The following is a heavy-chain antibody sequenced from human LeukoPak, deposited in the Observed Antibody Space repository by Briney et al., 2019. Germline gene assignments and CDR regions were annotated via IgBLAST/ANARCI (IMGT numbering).Heavy chain of an antibody. CDR2: INPSGGST. Sequence: ASVRVSCKASGYTFTSYYMHWVRQAPGQGLEWMGIINPSGGSTSYAQKFQGRVTMTRDTSTSTVYMELSSLRSEDTAVYYCARDPDYYDSSGYLYYWGQGTLVTVSS. CDR3: ARDPDYYDSSGYLYY. V-gene: IGHV1-46*01. CDR1: GYTFTSYY. J-gene: IGHJ4*02. D-gene: IGHD3-22*01.